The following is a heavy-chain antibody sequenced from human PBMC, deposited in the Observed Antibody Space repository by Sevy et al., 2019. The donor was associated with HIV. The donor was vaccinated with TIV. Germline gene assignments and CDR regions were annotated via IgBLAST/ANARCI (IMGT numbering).Heavy chain of an antibody. V-gene: IGHV3-11*01. Sequence: GGSLRLSCAASGFTFSDYYMTWIRQAPGKGLEWVACINTGGNTIYYADSVKGRFTISRDNAKNSLYLQMNSLRAEDTAVYYCARNQIYYYDGCGYADYWGQRTLVTVSS. CDR1: GFTFSDYY. J-gene: IGHJ4*02. CDR3: ARNQIYYYDGCGYADY. D-gene: IGHD3-22*01. CDR2: INTGGNTI.